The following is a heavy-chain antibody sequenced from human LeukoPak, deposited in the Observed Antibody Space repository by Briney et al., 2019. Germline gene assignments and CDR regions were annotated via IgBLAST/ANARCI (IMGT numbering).Heavy chain of an antibody. J-gene: IGHJ3*02. CDR3: ARTTGRDAFDI. CDR2: IYHSGST. Sequence: SETLSLTCTVSGYSISSGYYWGWIRQPPGKGLEWIGSIYHSGSTYYNPSLKSRVTISVDTSKNQFSLKLSSVTAADTAVYYCARTTGRDAFDIWGQGTMVTVSS. CDR1: GYSISSGYY. D-gene: IGHD1-26*01. V-gene: IGHV4-38-2*02.